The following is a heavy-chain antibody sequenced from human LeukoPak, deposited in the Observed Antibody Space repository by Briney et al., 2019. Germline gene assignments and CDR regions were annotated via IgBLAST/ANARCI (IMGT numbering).Heavy chain of an antibody. CDR3: AKDRRWQQLARGIDY. Sequence: SGGSLRLSCAASGFTFSSYAMNWVRQAPGKGLEWVSAISGSGDSTYYADSVKGRFTISRDNSKDTLYLQMNSLRVEDTAVYYCAKDRRWQQLARGIDYWGQGTLVTVSS. V-gene: IGHV3-23*01. CDR1: GFTFSSYA. CDR2: ISGSGDST. J-gene: IGHJ4*02. D-gene: IGHD6-13*01.